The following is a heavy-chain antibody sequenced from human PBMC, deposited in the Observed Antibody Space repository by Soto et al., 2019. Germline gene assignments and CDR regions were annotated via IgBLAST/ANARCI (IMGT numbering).Heavy chain of an antibody. D-gene: IGHD6-13*01. Sequence: PSETLSLTCAVYGGSFSGYYWSWIRQPPGKGLEWIGEINHSGSTNYHPSLKSRVTISVDTSKNQFSLQLSSVTAADTAVYYCARRCLRYSNNCFDPWGQGTLVTVSS. J-gene: IGHJ5*02. CDR2: INHSGST. V-gene: IGHV4-34*01. CDR3: ARRCLRYSNNCFDP. CDR1: GGSFSGYY.